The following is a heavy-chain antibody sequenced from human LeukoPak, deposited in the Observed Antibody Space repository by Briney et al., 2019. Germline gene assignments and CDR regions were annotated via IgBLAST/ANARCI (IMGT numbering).Heavy chain of an antibody. CDR3: ARDHLGYCSGGSCYSFDY. D-gene: IGHD2-15*01. CDR1: GGSVSSGSYY. J-gene: IGHJ4*02. CDR2: IYYSGST. Sequence: SETLSLTCTVSGGSVSSGSYYWSWIRQPPGKGLEWIGYIYYSGSTNYNPSLKSRVTISVDTSKNQFSLKLSSVTAADTAVYYCARDHLGYCSGGSCYSFDYWGQGTLGTVSS. V-gene: IGHV4-61*01.